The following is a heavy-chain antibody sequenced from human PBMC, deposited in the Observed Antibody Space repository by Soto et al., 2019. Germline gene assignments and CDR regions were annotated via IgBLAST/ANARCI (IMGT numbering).Heavy chain of an antibody. Sequence: SETLSLTCAVYGGSFSGYYWSWIRQPPGKGLEWIGEINHSGSTNYNPSLKSRVTISVDTSKNQFSLKLSSVTAADTAVYYCARTAYYDFWSGYYWWFDPWGQGTLVTVSS. D-gene: IGHD3-3*01. CDR3: ARTAYYDFWSGYYWWFDP. CDR1: GGSFSGYY. V-gene: IGHV4-34*01. CDR2: INHSGST. J-gene: IGHJ5*02.